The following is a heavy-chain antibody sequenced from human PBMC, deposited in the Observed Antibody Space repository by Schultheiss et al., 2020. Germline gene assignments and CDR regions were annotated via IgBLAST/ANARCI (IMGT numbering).Heavy chain of an antibody. D-gene: IGHD1-1*01. J-gene: IGHJ6*02. CDR1: GGSVSSGSYY. V-gene: IGHV4-61*01. Sequence: SETLSLTCTVSGGSVSSGSYYWSWIRQPPGKGLEWIGYIYYSGSTNYNPSLKSRVTISVDTSKNQFSLKLSSVTAADTAVYYCARVDPPSGRTAKKGNGMDVWGQGTTVTVSS. CDR3: ARVDPPSGRTAKKGNGMDV. CDR2: IYYSGST.